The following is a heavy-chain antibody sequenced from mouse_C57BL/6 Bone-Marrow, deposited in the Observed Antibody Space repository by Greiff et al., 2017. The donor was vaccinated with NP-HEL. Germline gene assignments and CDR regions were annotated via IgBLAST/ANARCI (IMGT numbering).Heavy chain of an antibody. D-gene: IGHD3-2*02. J-gene: IGHJ2*01. CDR2: IYPGRGST. CDR3: AREGAQATTFGY. CDR1: GYTFTSYW. V-gene: IGHV1-55*01. Sequence: QVQLQQPGAELVKPGASVKMSCKASGYTFTSYWITWVKQRPGQGLEWIGDIYPGRGSTNYNEKFKSKATLTVDTSSSTAYMQLSSLTSEDSAVYYWAREGAQATTFGYWGQGTTLTVSS.